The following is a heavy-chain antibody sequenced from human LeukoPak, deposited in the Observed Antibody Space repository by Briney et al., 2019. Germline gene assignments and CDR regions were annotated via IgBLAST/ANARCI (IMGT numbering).Heavy chain of an antibody. CDR1: GYTFTSYY. J-gene: IGHJ3*02. CDR2: INPSGGST. D-gene: IGHD5-18*01. Sequence: ASVKVSCKASGYTFTSYYMHWVRQAPGQGLEWMGIINPSGGSTSYAQKFQGRVTVARDMSTSTVYMELSSLRSEDTAVYYCAIGYSYGSGAFDIWGQGTMVTVSS. V-gene: IGHV1-46*01. CDR3: AIGYSYGSGAFDI.